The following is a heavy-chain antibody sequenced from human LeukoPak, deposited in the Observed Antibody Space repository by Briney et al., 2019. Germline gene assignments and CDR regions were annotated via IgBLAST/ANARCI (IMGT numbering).Heavy chain of an antibody. CDR3: ARSRHSYDSSGFPHY. V-gene: IGHV4-34*01. CDR2: INHSGST. Sequence: SETLSLTCAVYGESFSGYYWSWIRQPPGKGLEWIGEINHSGSTNYNPSLKSRATISVDTSKNQFSLKLSSVTAADTALYYCARSRHSYDSSGFPHYWGQGTLVTVSS. CDR1: GESFSGYY. D-gene: IGHD3-22*01. J-gene: IGHJ4*02.